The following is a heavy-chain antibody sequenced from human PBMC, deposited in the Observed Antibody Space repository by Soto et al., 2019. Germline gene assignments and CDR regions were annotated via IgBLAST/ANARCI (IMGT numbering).Heavy chain of an antibody. Sequence: QVQLVQSGAEVKKPGASVKVSCKASGYTFTSYGISWVRQAPGQGLEWMGWISAYNGNTNYAQKLQGKVTMTTDTSTSTAYMELRSLRSDDTAVYYCARDPEMHDFWSGYYLYYYYYMDVWGTGTTVTVSS. CDR1: GYTFTSYG. D-gene: IGHD3-3*01. J-gene: IGHJ6*03. V-gene: IGHV1-18*01. CDR3: ARDPEMHDFWSGYYLYYYYYMDV. CDR2: ISAYNGNT.